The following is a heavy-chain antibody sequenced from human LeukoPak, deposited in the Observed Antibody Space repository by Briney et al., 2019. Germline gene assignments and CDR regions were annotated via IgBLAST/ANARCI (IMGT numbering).Heavy chain of an antibody. CDR2: MNPNSGNT. D-gene: IGHD3-22*01. CDR1: GYTFTNYD. Sequence: GASVKVSCKASGYTFTNYDINWVRQATGQGLEWMVWMNPNSGNTGYAQKFQGRVTITRDTSIGTAYMELSSLRSDDTAVYYCARRSDYYDSSAYYYWGQGTLVTVPS. J-gene: IGHJ4*02. CDR3: ARRSDYYDSSAYYY. V-gene: IGHV1-8*03.